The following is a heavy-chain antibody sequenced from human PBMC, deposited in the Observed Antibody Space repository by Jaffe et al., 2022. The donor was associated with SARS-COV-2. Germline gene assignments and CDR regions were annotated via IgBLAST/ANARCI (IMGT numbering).Heavy chain of an antibody. J-gene: IGHJ5*02. CDR3: ASHRSGGYSKGFDP. CDR1: GGSISESSYY. V-gene: IGHV4-39*01. CDR2: IYYSGTT. Sequence: QLQLQESGPGLVKPSETLSLICAVSGGSISESSYYWGWIRQSPRKGLEWIASIYYSGTTHYNPSLKSRVTISVDKSKNQFSLKLSSVTAADTAVYYCASHRSGGYSKGFDPWGQGTLVTVSS. D-gene: IGHD3-10*01.